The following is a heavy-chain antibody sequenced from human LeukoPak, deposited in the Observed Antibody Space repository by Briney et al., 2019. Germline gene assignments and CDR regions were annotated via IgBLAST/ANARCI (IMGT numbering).Heavy chain of an antibody. V-gene: IGHV4-4*02. CDR3: VRVPFAFYGMEV. CDR2: IYHSGST. D-gene: IGHD4/OR15-4a*01. J-gene: IGHJ6*04. Sequence: PSETLSLTCAVSSDSIRSNNWWSWVRQPPGKGLEWIGEIYHSGSTSYNPSLKSRVTISADTSKNQLSLKLSSVTAADTAVYYCVRVPFAFYGMEVWGKGTTVSVSS. CDR1: SDSIRSNNW.